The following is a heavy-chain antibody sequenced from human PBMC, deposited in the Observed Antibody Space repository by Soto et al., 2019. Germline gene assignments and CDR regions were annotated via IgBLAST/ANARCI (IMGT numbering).Heavy chain of an antibody. V-gene: IGHV4-34*01. Sequence: QVLQQQGSAGLLKPSETLSLTCTVSGGSFSGYACNWIRQSPGKGLEWIGEINHSGRANYNPSLKTRVTISVDASKTQFSLNVTSVTAADTAIYYCARGYGYFRQWGQGALVAVSS. CDR1: GGSFSGYA. D-gene: IGHD3-22*01. CDR3: ARGYGYFRQ. CDR2: INHSGRA. J-gene: IGHJ4*02.